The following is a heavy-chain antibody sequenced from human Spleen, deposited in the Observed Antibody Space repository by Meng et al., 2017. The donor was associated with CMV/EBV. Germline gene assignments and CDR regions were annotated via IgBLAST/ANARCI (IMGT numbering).Heavy chain of an antibody. V-gene: IGHV4-34*11. CDR1: GGSFSGYY. J-gene: IGHJ3*01. CDR2: ISHSETT. Sequence: GSLRLSCAVYGGSFSGYYWSWIRQPPGKGLEWIGYISHSETTNYNPSLKSPVSMSVDKSQNRFSLTLYSVTAADTAVYYCARGPGSYSHLDAFDVWGPGSMVTVSS. CDR3: ARGPGSYSHLDAFDV. D-gene: IGHD3-10*01.